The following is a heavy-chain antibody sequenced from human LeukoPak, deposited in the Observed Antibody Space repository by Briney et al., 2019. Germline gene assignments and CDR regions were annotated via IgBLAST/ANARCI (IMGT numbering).Heavy chain of an antibody. J-gene: IGHJ5*02. D-gene: IGHD2-15*01. CDR3: ARHFGPASWYCSGGASSCWFDP. V-gene: IGHV4-38-2*01. CDR1: GSSISSGYY. CDR2: IYHSGST. Sequence: SSETLSLTCAVSGSSISSGYYWGWIRQPPGKGLEWIGSIYHSGSTYYNPSVKSRVTISVDTSKNQFSLKLNSVSVADTAVYYCARHFGPASWYCSGGASSCWFDPWGQGTLVTVSS.